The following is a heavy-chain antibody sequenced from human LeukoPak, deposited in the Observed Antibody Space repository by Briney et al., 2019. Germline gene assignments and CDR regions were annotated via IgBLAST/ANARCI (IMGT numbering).Heavy chain of an antibody. CDR2: ISSSSSTI. CDR3: ARDHAVVIHWGYYYYMDV. CDR1: GFTFSSYS. V-gene: IGHV3-48*04. Sequence: HPGGSLRLSCAASGFTFSSYSMNWVRQAPGKGLEWVSYISSSSSTIYYADSVKGRFTISRDNAKNSLYLQMNSLRAEDTAVYYCARDHAVVIHWGYYYYMDVWGKGTTVTVSS. J-gene: IGHJ6*03. D-gene: IGHD3-22*01.